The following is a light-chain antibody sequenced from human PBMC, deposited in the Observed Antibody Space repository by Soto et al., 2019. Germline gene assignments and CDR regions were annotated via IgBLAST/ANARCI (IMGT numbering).Light chain of an antibody. Sequence: DIQMTQSPSTLSASVGARVTITCRASQSISSWLAWYQQKPGKAPKLLIFDASSLESGTPSRFSGRRSGTQFTLTINGLQPDDFATYYCQQYDNYKPRTFGGGTKVDIK. CDR3: QQYDNYKPRT. V-gene: IGKV1-5*01. CDR1: QSISSW. J-gene: IGKJ4*01. CDR2: DAS.